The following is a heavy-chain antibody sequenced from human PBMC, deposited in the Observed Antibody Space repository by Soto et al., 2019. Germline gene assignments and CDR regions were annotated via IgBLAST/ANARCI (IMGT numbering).Heavy chain of an antibody. CDR3: ANLAGYSYGYPFDY. CDR2: ISSSSSTI. D-gene: IGHD5-18*01. V-gene: IGHV3-48*01. Sequence: EVQLVESGGGLVQPGGSLRLSCAASGFTFSSYSMTWVRQAPGKGLEWVSYISSSSSTIYYAESLKGRFTISRDNAKNSLYLQMDSLRVEDTAVYYCANLAGYSYGYPFDYWGQGTLVTVSS. CDR1: GFTFSSYS. J-gene: IGHJ4*02.